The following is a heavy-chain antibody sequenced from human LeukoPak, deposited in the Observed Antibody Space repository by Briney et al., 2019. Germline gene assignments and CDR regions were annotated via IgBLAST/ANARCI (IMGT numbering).Heavy chain of an antibody. CDR2: IYYSGST. CDR3: ARVPSEGTAMALYYYMDV. Sequence: SETLSLTCTVSGGSISSYYWSWIRQPPGKGLEWIGYIYYSGSTNYNPSLKSRVTISVDTSKKQFSLKLRSVTAADTAVYYCARVPSEGTAMALYYYMDVWGKGTTVTISS. J-gene: IGHJ6*03. D-gene: IGHD5-18*01. CDR1: GGSISSYY. V-gene: IGHV4-59*01.